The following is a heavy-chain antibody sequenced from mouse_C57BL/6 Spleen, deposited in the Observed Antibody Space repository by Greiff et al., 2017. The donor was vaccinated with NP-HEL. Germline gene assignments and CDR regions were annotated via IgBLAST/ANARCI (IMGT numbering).Heavy chain of an antibody. CDR2: IDPENGDT. CDR1: GFNIKDDY. D-gene: IGHD1-1*01. J-gene: IGHJ3*01. V-gene: IGHV14-4*01. Sequence: EVQLQQSGAELVRPGASVKLSCTASGFNIKDDYMHWVKQRPEQGLEWIGWIDPENGDTEYASKFQGKATITADTSSNTAYLQLSSLTSEDTAVYYCTPGVGSSWFAYWGQGTLVTVSA. CDR3: TPGVGSSWFAY.